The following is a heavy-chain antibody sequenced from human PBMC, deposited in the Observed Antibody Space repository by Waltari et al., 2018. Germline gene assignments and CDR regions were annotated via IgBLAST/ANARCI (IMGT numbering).Heavy chain of an antibody. CDR3: ARHGWYSGHDGDYFYMDV. Sequence: EVQLVQSGAEVKRAGESLRISCAGSGYSFTSYWIGWVRQMPGKGLEWMGFIYPGDSDTRYSPSFQGQVTISADKSLRTAYLQWTSLKASDSAMYYCARHGWYSGHDGDYFYMDVWGMGTTVTVSS. CDR1: GYSFTSYW. CDR2: IYPGDSDT. J-gene: IGHJ6*03. V-gene: IGHV5-51*01. D-gene: IGHD1-26*01.